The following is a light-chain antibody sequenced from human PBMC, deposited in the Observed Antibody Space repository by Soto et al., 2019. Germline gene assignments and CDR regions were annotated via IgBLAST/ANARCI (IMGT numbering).Light chain of an antibody. CDR1: SSNIGAGFD. CDR2: GNF. CDR3: QSYDSSLSGVV. V-gene: IGLV1-40*01. J-gene: IGLJ2*01. Sequence: QAVVTQPPSVSGAPGQRVTISCTGSSSNIGAGFDVHWYHQIAGTAPKLLIYGNFNRPSGVPNRFSGSKSGTSASLAITGLQAGDEADYYCQSYDSSLSGVVFGGGTKLTVL.